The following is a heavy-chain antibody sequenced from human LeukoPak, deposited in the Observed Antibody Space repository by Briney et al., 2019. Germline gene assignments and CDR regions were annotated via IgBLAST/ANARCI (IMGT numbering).Heavy chain of an antibody. J-gene: IGHJ4*02. V-gene: IGHV4-31*03. CDR1: GASVSRGGYY. Sequence: SETLSLTCTVSGASVSRGGYYWSWIRQHPGKGLEWIGFTSYGGGAYYNPSLMSRITMSVDPSQNQFSLKMRDVIAADTAVYFCATAEWENFYFDSWGQGALVAVTS. CDR3: ATAEWENFYFDS. D-gene: IGHD1-26*01. CDR2: TSYGGGA.